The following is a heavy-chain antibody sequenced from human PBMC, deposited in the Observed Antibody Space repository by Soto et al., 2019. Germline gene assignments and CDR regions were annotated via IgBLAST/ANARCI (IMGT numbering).Heavy chain of an antibody. CDR2: ISAHNGNT. V-gene: IGHV1-18*01. J-gene: IGHJ4*02. CDR3: ARGRYGDY. D-gene: IGHD1-1*01. Sequence: QVHLVQSGAEVKKPGASVKVSCKGSGYTFTSYGITWVRQAPGQGLVWLGWISAHNGNTDHAQRPQGRVTVTRDTSTRTAYMELRSLRSDDTAVYYCARGRYGDYWGQGALVTVSS. CDR1: GYTFTSYG.